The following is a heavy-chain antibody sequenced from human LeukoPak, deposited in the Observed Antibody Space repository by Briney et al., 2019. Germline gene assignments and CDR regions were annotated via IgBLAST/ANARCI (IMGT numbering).Heavy chain of an antibody. Sequence: GRSLRLSCAASGFTFSNAWMSWVRQPPGKGRDWVGRIKSKTDGGTTDYAAPVKGIFTISRHDSKNTVYLKMNSLKTEDTAVYYCTTGPTEYSSGWYWFDPWGQGTLVTISS. V-gene: IGHV3-15*01. CDR1: GFTFSNAW. CDR2: IKSKTDGGTT. J-gene: IGHJ5*02. D-gene: IGHD6-19*01. CDR3: TTGPTEYSSGWYWFDP.